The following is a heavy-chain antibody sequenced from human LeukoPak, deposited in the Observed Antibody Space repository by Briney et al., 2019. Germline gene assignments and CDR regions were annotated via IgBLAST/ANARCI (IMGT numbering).Heavy chain of an antibody. CDR3: AKEMRGGDCYFHY. D-gene: IGHD2-21*02. V-gene: IGHV3-30*18. Sequence: GTSLRLSCAASGFTFGSYGMHWVRQAPGKGLEWVAVMSYDGSNKYYGDSVKGRFTISRDNSKNTLYLQMDSLRADDTAVYYCAKEMRGGDCYFHYWGQGTLVTVSS. J-gene: IGHJ4*02. CDR2: MSYDGSNK. CDR1: GFTFGSYG.